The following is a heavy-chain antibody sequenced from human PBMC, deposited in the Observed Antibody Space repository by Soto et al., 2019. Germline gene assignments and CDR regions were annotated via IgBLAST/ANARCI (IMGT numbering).Heavy chain of an antibody. CDR1: GFTFSGYA. CDR3: AKRRQGYTGNSPYYYYYGMDV. J-gene: IGHJ6*02. Sequence: PGGSLRLSCAASGFTFSGYAMSWVRQAPGQGLEWVSAISGSGGSTYYADSVKGRFTISRDNSKNTLYLQMNSLRAEDTAVYYCAKRRQGYTGNSPYYYYYGMDVWGQGTTVTVSS. D-gene: IGHD1-7*01. CDR2: ISGSGGST. V-gene: IGHV3-23*01.